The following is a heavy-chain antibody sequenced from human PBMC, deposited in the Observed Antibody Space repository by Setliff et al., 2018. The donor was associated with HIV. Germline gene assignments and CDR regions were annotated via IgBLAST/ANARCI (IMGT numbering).Heavy chain of an antibody. V-gene: IGHV5-10-1*01. Sequence: ESLKISCKGSGKSLSNYWINWVRQMPGKGLEWMGRIDPSDSYINYGPSFQGHVTIPADKSTNTAFLQWSSLKASDSAMYYCSRGIAVAGHDFANTPGDIWGQGTMVT. CDR3: SRGIAVAGHDFANTPGDI. J-gene: IGHJ3*02. D-gene: IGHD6-19*01. CDR2: IDPSDSYI. CDR1: GKSLSNYW.